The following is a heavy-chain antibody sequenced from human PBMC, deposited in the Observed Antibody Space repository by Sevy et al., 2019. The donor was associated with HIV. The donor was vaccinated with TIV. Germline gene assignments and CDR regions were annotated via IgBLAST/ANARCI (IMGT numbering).Heavy chain of an antibody. V-gene: IGHV3-11*04. CDR1: GFTFSDYY. J-gene: IGHJ6*03. Sequence: GGSLRLSCAASGFTFSDYYMSWIRQAPGKGLEWVSYISSSGSTIYYADSVKGRFTISRDNAKNSLYLQMNSLRAEDTAVYYCARDGRFGELLKIYYYYYMDVWGKGTTVTVSS. CDR2: ISSSGSTI. D-gene: IGHD3-10*01. CDR3: ARDGRFGELLKIYYYYYMDV.